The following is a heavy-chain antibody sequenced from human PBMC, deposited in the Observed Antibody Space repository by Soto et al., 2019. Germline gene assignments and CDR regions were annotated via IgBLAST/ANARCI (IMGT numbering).Heavy chain of an antibody. V-gene: IGHV1-18*01. D-gene: IGHD5-12*01. J-gene: IGHJ5*02. Sequence: QVQLVQSGAEVKKPGASVKFSCKASVYTFTSYGISWVRQAPGQGLEWMGWISAYNGNTNYAQKLKGRVTMTTDTSTSTAYMELRSLRSDDTAVYYCVRGLVATIQRLGFDTWGQGTLVTVAS. CDR1: VYTFTSYG. CDR2: ISAYNGNT. CDR3: VRGLVATIQRLGFDT.